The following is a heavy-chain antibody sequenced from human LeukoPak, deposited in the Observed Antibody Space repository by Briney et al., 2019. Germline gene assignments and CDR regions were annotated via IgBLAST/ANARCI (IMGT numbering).Heavy chain of an antibody. D-gene: IGHD1-26*01. CDR3: AVRSYSSPFDY. V-gene: IGHV1-2*06. Sequence: ASVKVSCRASGYTFTDYYVHWVRQAPGQGPEWMGRINPNSGGTNFAQKFQGRVTMARDTSISTAYMELSRLRSDDTAVYYCAVRSYSSPFDYWGQGTLVTVSS. CDR2: INPNSGGT. J-gene: IGHJ4*02. CDR1: GYTFTDYY.